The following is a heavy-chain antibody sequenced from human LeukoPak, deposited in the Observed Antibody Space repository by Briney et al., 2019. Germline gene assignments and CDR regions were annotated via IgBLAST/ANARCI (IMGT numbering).Heavy chain of an antibody. CDR2: IYWDDDK. CDR1: GFSRSTSGVG. Sequence: SGPTLVNPTQTLTLTCTFSGFSRSTSGVGVGWVRQPPGKALEWLALIYWDDDKRYSPSRKSRLTITKATYKNQVVLTMPNMDPVDTATYYCAHLSSSWYDYWGQGTLVTVSS. J-gene: IGHJ4*02. D-gene: IGHD6-13*01. V-gene: IGHV2-5*02. CDR3: AHLSSSWYDY.